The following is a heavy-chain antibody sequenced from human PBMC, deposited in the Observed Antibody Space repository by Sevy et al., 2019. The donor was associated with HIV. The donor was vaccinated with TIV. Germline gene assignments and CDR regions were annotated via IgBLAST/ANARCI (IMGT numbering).Heavy chain of an antibody. Sequence: GGSLRLSCAASGFTFSSYWMSWVRQAPGKGLEWVANIKQDGSEKYYVDSVKGRFTISRDKAKNSLYLQMNSLRAEDTAVYYCARDVFYGSGSYYNEAHRKQGDYWGQGTLVTVSS. CDR3: ARDVFYGSGSYYNEAHRKQGDY. D-gene: IGHD3-10*01. J-gene: IGHJ4*02. CDR2: IKQDGSEK. V-gene: IGHV3-7*01. CDR1: GFTFSSYW.